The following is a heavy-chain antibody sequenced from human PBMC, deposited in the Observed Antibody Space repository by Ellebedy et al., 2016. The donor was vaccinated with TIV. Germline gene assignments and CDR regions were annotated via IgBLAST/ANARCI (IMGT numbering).Heavy chain of an antibody. Sequence: SGPTLVKPTQTLTLTCTFSGFLLTTSGVSVGWIRQPPGKALEGLALISWDDDQRFRPSLKNSLTITKDPSKNQVVLTMTNVDPVDTATYYCVHGSISMVRGGIFSYYFDYWGQGTLVTVSS. V-gene: IGHV2-5*02. D-gene: IGHD3-10*01. J-gene: IGHJ4*02. CDR3: VHGSISMVRGGIFSYYFDY. CDR2: ISWDDDQ. CDR1: GFLLTTSGVS.